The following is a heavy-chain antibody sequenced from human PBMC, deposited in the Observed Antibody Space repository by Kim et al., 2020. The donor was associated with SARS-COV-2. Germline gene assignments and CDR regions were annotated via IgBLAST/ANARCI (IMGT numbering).Heavy chain of an antibody. CDR3: ARARHYYDSSDVTHWYFDL. CDR1: GGSISSYY. D-gene: IGHD3-22*01. V-gene: IGHV4-59*01. Sequence: SETLSLTCTVSGGSISSYYWSWIRQPPGKGLEWIGYIYYSGSTNYNPSLKSRVTISVDTSKNQFSLKLSSVTAADTAVYYCARARHYYDSSDVTHWYFDLWGRGTLVTVSS. CDR2: IYYSGST. J-gene: IGHJ2*01.